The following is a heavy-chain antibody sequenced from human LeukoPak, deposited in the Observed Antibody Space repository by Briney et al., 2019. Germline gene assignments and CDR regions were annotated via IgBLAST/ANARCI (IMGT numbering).Heavy chain of an antibody. Sequence: PGGSLRLSCAASGFTVSSNYMTWVRQGPGKGLEWVSTIYSGGNTFYADSVKGRFTISRDNSKNTLHLQMNSLRAEDTALYYCARAVGANGWLDPWGQGTLVTVSS. CDR1: GFTVSSNY. D-gene: IGHD4/OR15-4a*01. V-gene: IGHV3-66*01. CDR3: ARAVGANGWLDP. J-gene: IGHJ5*02. CDR2: IYSGGNT.